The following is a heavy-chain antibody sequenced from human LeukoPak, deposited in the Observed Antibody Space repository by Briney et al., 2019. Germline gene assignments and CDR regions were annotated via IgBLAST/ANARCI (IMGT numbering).Heavy chain of an antibody. J-gene: IGHJ6*04. D-gene: IGHD3-10*02. Sequence: PGGSLRLSCTASGFTFSSYSMNWVRQAPGKGLEWVSSISTSSSYIYYADSVKGRFTISRDNARNSLYLQMNSLRAEDTAVYYCAELGITMIGGVWGKGTTVTISS. V-gene: IGHV3-21*01. CDR2: ISTSSSYI. CDR1: GFTFSSYS. CDR3: AELGITMIGGV.